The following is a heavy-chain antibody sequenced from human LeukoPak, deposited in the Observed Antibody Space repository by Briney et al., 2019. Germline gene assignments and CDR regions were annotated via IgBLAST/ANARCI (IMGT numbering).Heavy chain of an antibody. CDR3: AKEIDTLGTNAFDI. V-gene: IGHV3-43*02. CDR1: GFRFDDFA. D-gene: IGHD2-15*01. CDR2: VSADGAKS. J-gene: IGHJ3*02. Sequence: GGSLRLSCVASGFRFDDFAMHWVRQSPGKGLEWVSLVSADGAKSYYAESVRGRFTISRDNSKNSLYLQMNTLRSEDTAFYYCAKEIDTLGTNAFDIWGHGTLVTVSS.